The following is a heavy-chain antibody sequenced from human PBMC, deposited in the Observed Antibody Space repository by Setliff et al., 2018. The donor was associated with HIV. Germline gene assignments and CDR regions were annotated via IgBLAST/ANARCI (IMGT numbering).Heavy chain of an antibody. CDR2: IYYSGST. CDR1: GDSLTNGGAH. J-gene: IGHJ6*03. V-gene: IGHV4-61*10. D-gene: IGHD5-18*01. Sequence: ETLSLTCAVSGDSLTNGGAHWGWIRQPAGKGLEWIGYIYYSGSTNYNPSLKSRITMSVDTSKSQVSLKLTSVTAGDTAVYYCAKDAGVTGGLYRYYIDAWGKGTTVTVS. CDR3: AKDAGVTGGLYRYYIDA.